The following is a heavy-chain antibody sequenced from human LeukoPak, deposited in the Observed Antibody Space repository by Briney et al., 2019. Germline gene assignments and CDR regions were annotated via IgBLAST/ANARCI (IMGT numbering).Heavy chain of an antibody. Sequence: ASVKVSCKASGYTFTSYGISWVRQAPGQGLEWMGWISAYNGNTNYAQKLQGRVIMTTDTSTSTAYMGLGSLRSDDTAVYYCAREVDYDILTGYKTVGNWFDPWGQGTLVTVSS. J-gene: IGHJ5*02. CDR2: ISAYNGNT. D-gene: IGHD3-9*01. CDR1: GYTFTSYG. V-gene: IGHV1-18*01. CDR3: AREVDYDILTGYKTVGNWFDP.